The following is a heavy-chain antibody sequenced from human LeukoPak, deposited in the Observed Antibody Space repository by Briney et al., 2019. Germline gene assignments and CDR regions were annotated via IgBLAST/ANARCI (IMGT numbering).Heavy chain of an antibody. Sequence: ASVKVSCKASGYTFTSYGISWERQAPRQGLEWMGWISAYNGNTNYAQKLQGRVTMTTDTSTSTAYMELRSLRSDDTAVYYCARMRGYGSGSYYADYWGQGTLVTVSS. CDR1: GYTFTSYG. J-gene: IGHJ4*02. CDR3: ARMRGYGSGSYYADY. D-gene: IGHD3-10*01. V-gene: IGHV1-18*01. CDR2: ISAYNGNT.